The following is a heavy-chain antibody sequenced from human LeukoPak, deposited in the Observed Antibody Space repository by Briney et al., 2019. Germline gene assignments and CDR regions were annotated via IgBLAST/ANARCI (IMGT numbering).Heavy chain of an antibody. J-gene: IGHJ5*02. D-gene: IGHD6-19*01. CDR1: GLSISGYS. CDR2: IYDSFTI. V-gene: IGHV4-59*01. CDR3: ARGTYSSSWGPQDWFDP. Sequence: SETLSLTCTVSGLSISGYSWNWIRQPPGKGLEWIGSIYDSFTIHYNPSLKSRVRMSADTSTNEVSLKVTSVTAADTAKYYCARGTYSSSWGPQDWFDPWGHGTLVTVSS.